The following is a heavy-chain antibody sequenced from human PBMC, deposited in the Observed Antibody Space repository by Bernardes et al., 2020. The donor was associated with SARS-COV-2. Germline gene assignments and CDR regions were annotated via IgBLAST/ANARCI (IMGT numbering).Heavy chain of an antibody. CDR3: ARGEEMGIFDY. J-gene: IGHJ4*02. D-gene: IGHD6-13*01. V-gene: IGHV3-21*01. Sequence: GGSLRLSRAASGFTFSNYNMNWVRQAPGKGLEWVSSISSTSGYIYYAGSVKGRFTISRDNAKNSLYLQLNSLRAEDTAVYYCARGEEMGIFDYWGQGTLVTVSS. CDR2: ISSTSGYI. CDR1: GFTFSNYN.